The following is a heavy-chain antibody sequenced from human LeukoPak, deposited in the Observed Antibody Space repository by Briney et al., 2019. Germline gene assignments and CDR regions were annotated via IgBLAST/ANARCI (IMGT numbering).Heavy chain of an antibody. D-gene: IGHD3-22*01. V-gene: IGHV1-18*01. CDR1: CYTFTSYG. J-gene: IGHJ4*02. CDR3: ARVCYDSSGYYCFDY. CDR2: ISAYNGNT. Sequence: ASVKVSCKASCYTFTSYGISWVRQAPGQGLEWMGWISAYNGNTNYAQKLQGRVTMTTDTSTSTAYMELRSLRSDDTAVYYCARVCYDSSGYYCFDYWGQGTLVTVSS.